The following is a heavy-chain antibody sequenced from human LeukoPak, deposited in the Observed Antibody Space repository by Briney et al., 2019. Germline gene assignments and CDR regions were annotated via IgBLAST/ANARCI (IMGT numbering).Heavy chain of an antibody. V-gene: IGHV3-30-3*01. CDR3: ARDSAAAGKFDY. D-gene: IGHD6-13*01. CDR1: GFTFSSSA. CDR2: ISYDGSNK. J-gene: IGHJ4*02. Sequence: GGSLRLPCAASGFTFSSSALHWVRQAPGKGLEWVAVISYDGSNKYYADSVKGRFTISRDNSRNTLYLQMNSLGAEDTALYYCARDSAAAGKFDYWGQGTLVTVSS.